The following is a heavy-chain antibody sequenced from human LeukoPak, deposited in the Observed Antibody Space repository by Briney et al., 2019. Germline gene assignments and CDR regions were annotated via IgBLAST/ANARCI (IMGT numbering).Heavy chain of an antibody. J-gene: IGHJ4*02. V-gene: IGHV3-23*01. CDR1: GFTFSSYA. Sequence: PGGSLRLSCAASGFTFSSYAMSWVRQAPGKGLEWVSAISGSGGSTYYADSVKGRFTISRDNSKNTLYLQMNSLRAEDTAVYYCARGGYDFWSGYYTGIGGTDYWGQGTLVTVSS. D-gene: IGHD3-3*01. CDR3: ARGGYDFWSGYYTGIGGTDY. CDR2: ISGSGGST.